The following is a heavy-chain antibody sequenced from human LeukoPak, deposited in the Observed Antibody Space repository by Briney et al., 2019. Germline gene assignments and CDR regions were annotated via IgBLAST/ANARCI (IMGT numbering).Heavy chain of an antibody. CDR1: GGSFSGYY. CDR2: INHSGST. J-gene: IGHJ4*02. CDR3: ARGPPYIVFDY. D-gene: IGHD1-26*01. Sequence: SETLSLTCAVYGGSFSGYYWSWIRQPPGKGLEWIGEINHSGSTNYNPSLKSRVTISVETSKNQFSLKLSSVTAADTAVYYCARGPPYIVFDYWGQGTLVTVSS. V-gene: IGHV4-34*01.